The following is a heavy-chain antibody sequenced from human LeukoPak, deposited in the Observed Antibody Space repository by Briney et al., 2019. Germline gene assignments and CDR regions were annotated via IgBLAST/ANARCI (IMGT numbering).Heavy chain of an antibody. J-gene: IGHJ6*03. CDR3: AGEWGGYYYYYMDV. CDR2: INDDGSST. D-gene: IGHD3-16*01. V-gene: IGHV3-74*01. CDR1: GFTFKLYW. Sequence: GGSLRLSCAASGFTFKLYWMHWVRQAPGKGPVWVSRINDDGSSTTYADSVKGRFTISRDDAKNMLFLQMNSLRGEDTAVYYCAGEWGGYYYYYMDVWGKGTTVTVSS.